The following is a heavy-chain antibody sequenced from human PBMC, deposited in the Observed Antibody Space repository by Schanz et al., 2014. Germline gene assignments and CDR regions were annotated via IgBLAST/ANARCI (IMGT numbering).Heavy chain of an antibody. J-gene: IGHJ6*02. D-gene: IGHD3-10*01. V-gene: IGHV3-66*02. CDR2: IYSSGST. CDR1: GFTFSIYG. Sequence: VQLVDSGGGLVKPGGSLRLSCAASGFTFSIYGMSWVRQAPGKGLEWVSTIYSSGSTYYADSVRGRFTISRDNSMNTVYLQMNSLRSDDAAVYYCARAQGVIRLYYGVDVWGQGTTVTVSS. CDR3: ARAQGVIRLYYGVDV.